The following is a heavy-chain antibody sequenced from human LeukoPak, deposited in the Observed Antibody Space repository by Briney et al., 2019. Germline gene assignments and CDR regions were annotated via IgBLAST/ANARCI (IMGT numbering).Heavy chain of an antibody. Sequence: GGSLRLSCAASGFTFSSYSMNWVRRAPGKGLEWVSSISSSSSYIYYADSVKGRFTISRDNAKNSLYLQMNSLRAEDTAVYYCASPREWCSGGSCYYFDYWGQGTLVTVSS. CDR3: ASPREWCSGGSCYYFDY. J-gene: IGHJ4*02. V-gene: IGHV3-21*01. CDR2: ISSSSSYI. CDR1: GFTFSSYS. D-gene: IGHD2-15*01.